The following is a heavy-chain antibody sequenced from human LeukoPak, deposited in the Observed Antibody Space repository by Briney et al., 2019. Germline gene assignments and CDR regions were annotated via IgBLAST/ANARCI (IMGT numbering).Heavy chain of an antibody. V-gene: IGHV3-23*01. J-gene: IGHJ4*02. CDR2: ISGSGGST. CDR3: AKGWPAWVVVAATTIDY. D-gene: IGHD2-15*01. Sequence: GALRLSCAASGFTFSSYAMSWVRQAPGKRLEWVSAISGSGGSTYYADSVKGRFTISRDNSKNTLYLQMNSLRAEDTAVYYCAKGWPAWVVVAATTIDYWGQGTLVTVSS. CDR1: GFTFSSYA.